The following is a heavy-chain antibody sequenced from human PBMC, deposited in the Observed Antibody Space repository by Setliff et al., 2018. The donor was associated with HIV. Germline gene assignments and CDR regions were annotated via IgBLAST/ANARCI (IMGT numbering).Heavy chain of an antibody. CDR1: GFTFSSYW. Sequence: GGSLRLSCSASGFTFSSYWMHWVRQAPGKGLVWVSRIETDGTSTTYADSVKGRFTISRDNAKNTLYLHMNSLRTEDTAVYYCARSLEIALFGGPGTLVTVS. J-gene: IGHJ4*02. D-gene: IGHD1-1*01. CDR3: ARSLEIALF. CDR2: IETDGTST. V-gene: IGHV3-74*01.